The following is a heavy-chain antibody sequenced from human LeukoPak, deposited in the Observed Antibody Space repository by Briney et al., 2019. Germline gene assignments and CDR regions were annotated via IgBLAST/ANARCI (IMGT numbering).Heavy chain of an antibody. D-gene: IGHD6-19*01. CDR2: ISGSGGST. Sequence: GRSLRLSCGVSGFTFSSYAISWVRQAPGKGLEWVSTISGSGGSTYYADSVKGRFTISRDSSKNTLYLHMNSLRAEDTSVYYCARSSIVLAGTGPSDFWGQGTLVTVSS. CDR1: GFTFSSYA. V-gene: IGHV3-23*01. CDR3: ARSSIVLAGTGPSDF. J-gene: IGHJ4*02.